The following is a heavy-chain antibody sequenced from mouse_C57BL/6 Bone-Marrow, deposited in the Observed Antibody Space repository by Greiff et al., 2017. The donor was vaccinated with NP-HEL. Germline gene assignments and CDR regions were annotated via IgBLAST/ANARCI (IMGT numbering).Heavy chain of an antibody. CDR1: GYTFTSYW. D-gene: IGHD1-2*01. CDR2: IHPTSGST. Sequence: VQLQQPGAELVKPGASVKLSCKASGYTFTSYWMHWVKQRPGQGLDWIGMIHPTSGSTNYHEKFKSKATLTVDKSSSTAYMQLSSLTSEDSAVYDCARWCDHYYGHYIDYWGQGTTLTVSS. V-gene: IGHV1-64*01. CDR3: ARWCDHYYGHYIDY. J-gene: IGHJ2*01.